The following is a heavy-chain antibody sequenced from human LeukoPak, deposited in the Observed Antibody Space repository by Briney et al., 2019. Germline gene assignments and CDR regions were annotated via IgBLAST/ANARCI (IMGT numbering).Heavy chain of an antibody. CDR2: IDHRGFT. J-gene: IGHJ4*02. V-gene: IGHV4-34*01. CDR1: GGSFSAHY. Sequence: SETLSLTCAVYGGSFSAHYWSCLRQPPGKGLEWIGEIDHRGFTSYNPSLKSRVTISVDTSNNQFSLRLTSVTAADTAVYYCASGQTYLDYGGQGTLVTVSS. CDR3: ASGQTYLDY.